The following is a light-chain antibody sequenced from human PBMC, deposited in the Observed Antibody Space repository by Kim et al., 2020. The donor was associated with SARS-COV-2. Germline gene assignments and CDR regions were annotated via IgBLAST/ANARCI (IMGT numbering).Light chain of an antibody. CDR3: QQYGSSSYT. J-gene: IGKJ2*01. V-gene: IGKV3-20*01. CDR1: QSVSSNS. CDR2: GAS. Sequence: LSLSPGQRATRSCRASQSVSSNSLAWYQQKPGQAPRLLIYGASSRATGIPDRFSGSGSGTDFTLTISRLEPEDSAVYYCQQYGSSSYTFGQGTKLEI.